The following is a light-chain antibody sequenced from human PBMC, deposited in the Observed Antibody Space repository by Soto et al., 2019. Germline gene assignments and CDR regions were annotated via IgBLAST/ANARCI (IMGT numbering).Light chain of an antibody. J-gene: IGKJ1*01. Sequence: EIVMTQSPLSLPVTPGEPASISCRSSQSLLHSNGYNFLDWYLQKPGQSPQLLIYLGSNRASGVPDRFSGSGSDTDFTLKISRVEAEDVGVYYCMQAVQTPWTFGQGTKVEIK. CDR1: QSLLHSNGYNF. CDR3: MQAVQTPWT. CDR2: LGS. V-gene: IGKV2-28*01.